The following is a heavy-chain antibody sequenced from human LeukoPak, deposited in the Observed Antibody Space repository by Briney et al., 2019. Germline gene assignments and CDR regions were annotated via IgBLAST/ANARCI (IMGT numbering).Heavy chain of an antibody. V-gene: IGHV3-21*01. CDR1: GXTFSIYT. D-gene: IGHD7-27*01. J-gene: IGHJ3*02. CDR3: ARDLHSGEVDI. Sequence: GGSLRLSCAAPGXTFSIYTMNWVRQAPGKGLEWVSSISSSSTYIYYADSVKGRFTISRDNAKNSLYLQMNSLRAEDTAVYYCARDLHSGEVDIWGQGTMVTVSS. CDR2: ISSSSTYI.